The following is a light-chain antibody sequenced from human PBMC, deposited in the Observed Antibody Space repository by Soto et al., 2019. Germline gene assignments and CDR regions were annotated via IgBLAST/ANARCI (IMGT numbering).Light chain of an antibody. CDR2: SAS. CDR1: QDIGNW. V-gene: IGKV1-12*01. J-gene: IGKJ5*01. Sequence: DIQVTQSPPSMAASVGDSVTITCRASQDIGNWMTWYQKKPGKDPKXLIYSASTLVRGVPSRFSGSGSGTEFNLTISGLQPEDSLTYYCQQAKSFTITFGQGTRLEIK. CDR3: QQAKSFTIT.